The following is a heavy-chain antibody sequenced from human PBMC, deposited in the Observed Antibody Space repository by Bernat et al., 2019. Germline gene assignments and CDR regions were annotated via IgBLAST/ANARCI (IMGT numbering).Heavy chain of an antibody. D-gene: IGHD3-22*01. V-gene: IGHV4-39*01. CDR1: AGSISSHNYF. Sequence: QLQLQESGPGLVKPSETLSLTCTVSAGSISSHNYFWGWIREPPGKGLEWIGSVYSSGSTYYNPSLKGRVTISVDTSKNQFSLKLTSVTAADTAVYYCARLQWYYYDSSGYDAFDIWGQGTMVTVSS. CDR3: ARLQWYYYDSSGYDAFDI. J-gene: IGHJ3*02. CDR2: VYSSGST.